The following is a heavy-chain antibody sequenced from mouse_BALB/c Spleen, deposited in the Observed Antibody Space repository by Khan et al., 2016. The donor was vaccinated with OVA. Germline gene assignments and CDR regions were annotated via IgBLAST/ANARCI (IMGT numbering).Heavy chain of an antibody. CDR3: ARVYEFFPY. J-gene: IGHJ3*01. V-gene: IGHV1-26*01. Sequence: EVQLQQSGPDLVKPGASVKISCKASGYSFTVYYMTWVKQSHGKSPEWIGRVNPNNGDTNYNQNFKGKAILTVDKSSNTAYMELRSLTSDDSAVVYCARVYEFFPYWGQGTLVTVSA. CDR1: GYSFTVYY. D-gene: IGHD2-12*01. CDR2: VNPNNGDT.